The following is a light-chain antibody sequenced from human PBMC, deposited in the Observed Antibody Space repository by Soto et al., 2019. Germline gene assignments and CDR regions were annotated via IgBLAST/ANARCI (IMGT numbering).Light chain of an antibody. CDR3: QQYGNSPIT. Sequence: VVLTQSPGTLSLYPGERATLFCRASQSVSSTYLAWYQQKPGQAPRLLIYGASNRASGIPDRFSGSGSGTDFTLTISSLEPEDFAVYYCQQYGNSPITFGQGTRLEIK. V-gene: IGKV3-20*01. CDR1: QSVSSTY. CDR2: GAS. J-gene: IGKJ5*01.